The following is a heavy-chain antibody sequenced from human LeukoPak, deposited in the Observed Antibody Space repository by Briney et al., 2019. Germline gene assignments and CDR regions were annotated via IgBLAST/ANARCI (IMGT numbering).Heavy chain of an antibody. D-gene: IGHD4-23*01. V-gene: IGHV3-23*01. CDR3: AKGGNAFDS. CDR2: ISGSGGST. Sequence: PGGSLRLSCAASGFTFSSYAMSWVRQAPGRGLEWVSTISGSGGSTHYADSVKGRFTISRDNSKNTLYLQMNSLRAEDTAVYYCAKGGNAFDSWGQGTLVTVSS. CDR1: GFTFSSYA. J-gene: IGHJ4*02.